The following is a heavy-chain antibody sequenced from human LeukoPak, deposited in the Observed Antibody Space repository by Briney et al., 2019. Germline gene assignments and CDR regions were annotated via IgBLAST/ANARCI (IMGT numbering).Heavy chain of an antibody. V-gene: IGHV4-4*02. D-gene: IGHD4-17*01. Sequence: TSETLSLTCGVSGGSISNGNWWSWVRQPPGKGLEWIGEIHRSGSTNCNPSLKSRVTISADKSKNQFSLMLTSVTAADTAVYYCARNGYYSADYWGQGTLVPVSS. CDR2: IHRSGST. J-gene: IGHJ4*02. CDR1: GGSISNGNW. CDR3: ARNGYYSADY.